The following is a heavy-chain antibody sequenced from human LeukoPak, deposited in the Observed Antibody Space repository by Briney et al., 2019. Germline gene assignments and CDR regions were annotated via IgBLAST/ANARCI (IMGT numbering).Heavy chain of an antibody. CDR3: AGSHEPAYKPIFDF. J-gene: IGHJ4*02. CDR1: GGSFSGYY. CDR2: INHSGST. Sequence: SQTLSLTCAVYGGSFSGYYWSWIRQPPGKGLEWIGEINHSGSTNYNPSLKSRVTISVDTSKNQFSLKLSSVTAADTAVYYRAGSHEPAYKPIFDFWGQGTLVTVSS. D-gene: IGHD5-24*01. V-gene: IGHV4-34*09.